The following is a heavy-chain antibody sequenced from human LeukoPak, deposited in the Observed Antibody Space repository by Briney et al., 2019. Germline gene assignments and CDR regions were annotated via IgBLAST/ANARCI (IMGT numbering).Heavy chain of an antibody. CDR1: GFNFDDYA. J-gene: IGHJ6*02. Sequence: GGSLRLSCAASGFNFDDYAMHWVRQAPGKGLEWVSLISGDGTITYYADSVKGRFTISRDNNKSSLFLQMKSLRTEDTALYYCAKEYDILTGYGPYYSMDVRGQGTTVTVSS. CDR3: AKEYDILTGYGPYYSMDV. CDR2: ISGDGTIT. D-gene: IGHD3-9*01. V-gene: IGHV3-43*02.